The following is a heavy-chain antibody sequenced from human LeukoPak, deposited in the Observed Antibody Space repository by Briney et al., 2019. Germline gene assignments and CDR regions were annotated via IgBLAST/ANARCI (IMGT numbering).Heavy chain of an antibody. CDR2: IYYSGST. V-gene: IGHV4-61*01. CDR1: GGSISSSSYY. J-gene: IGHJ4*02. Sequence: SETLSLTCTVSGGSISSSSYYWSWIRQPPGKGREWIGYIYYSGSTNYNPSLKSRVTISVDTSKNQFSLKLSSVTAADTAVYYCARGLWSGYSIDYWGQGTLVTVSS. D-gene: IGHD3-3*01. CDR3: ARGLWSGYSIDY.